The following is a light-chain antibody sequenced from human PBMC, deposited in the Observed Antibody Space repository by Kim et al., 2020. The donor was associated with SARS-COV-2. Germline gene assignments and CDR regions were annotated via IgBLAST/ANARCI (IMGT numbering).Light chain of an antibody. Sequence: GHKVTITCYGSSSNIGNNYVSWYQPLPGTAPKLLIYDNNKRPSGIPDRISGSKSGTSATLGITGLQTGDEADYYCGTWDSSLSAGVFGGGTQLTVL. J-gene: IGLJ3*02. V-gene: IGLV1-51*01. CDR2: DNN. CDR3: GTWDSSLSAGV. CDR1: SSNIGNNY.